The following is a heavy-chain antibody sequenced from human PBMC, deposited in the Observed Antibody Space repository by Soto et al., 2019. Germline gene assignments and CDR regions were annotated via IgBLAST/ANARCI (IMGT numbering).Heavy chain of an antibody. D-gene: IGHD2-15*01. V-gene: IGHV4-31*03. CDR2: IFYSGST. J-gene: IGHJ4*02. CDR1: GGSISSGNYY. CDR3: ARGGSGNIVVVAAIDY. Sequence: QVQLQESGPGLVKPSQTLSLTCTVSGGSISSGNYYWSWIRQHPGKGLEWIGYIFYSGSTYYNPSLKSRVTISVDTSKVKFSLKLSSVTAADAAVYYCARGGSGNIVVVAAIDYWGQGTLVTVSS.